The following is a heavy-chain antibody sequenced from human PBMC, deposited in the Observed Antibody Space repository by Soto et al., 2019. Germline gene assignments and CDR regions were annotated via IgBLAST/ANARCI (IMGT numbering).Heavy chain of an antibody. CDR1: GFTFSRYS. CDR3: ARDLGYCSGGSCENYYYYGMDV. Sequence: GGSLRLSCAASGFTFSRYSMNWVRQAPGKGLEWVSSISSSSSYTYYADSMKGRFSISRDNAENSLYLQMNNLRAEDTAVYYWARDLGYCSGGSCENYYYYGMDVWGQGTTVTVSS. D-gene: IGHD2-15*01. J-gene: IGHJ6*02. CDR2: ISSSSSYT. V-gene: IGHV3-21*06.